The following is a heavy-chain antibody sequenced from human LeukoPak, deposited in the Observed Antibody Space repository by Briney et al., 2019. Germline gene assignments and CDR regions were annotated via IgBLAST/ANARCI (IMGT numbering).Heavy chain of an antibody. CDR3: AREFGYGYVPTYFDY. J-gene: IGHJ4*02. D-gene: IGHD5-18*01. CDR2: ISSSSTYI. V-gene: IGHV3-21*01. CDR1: GFTFSSYS. Sequence: PGGSLRLSCAASGFTFSSYSMNWVRQAPGKGLEWVSSISSSSTYISYADSLKGRFTISRDNARNSLYLQMNSLRAEDTAVYYCAREFGYGYVPTYFDYWGQGTLVSVSS.